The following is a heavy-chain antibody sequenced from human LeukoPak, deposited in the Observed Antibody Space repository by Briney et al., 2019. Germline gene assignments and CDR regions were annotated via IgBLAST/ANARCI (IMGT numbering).Heavy chain of an antibody. J-gene: IGHJ4*02. Sequence: GGSLRLSCAASGFTFSSYAMSWVRQAPGKGLEWVSGISGSGDNTYYADSVKGRFTISRDNSKNTLYVQVNSLGTEDTAACYCAKGSYYDSSGSFYFDYWGQGTLVTVSS. CDR2: ISGSGDNT. D-gene: IGHD3-22*01. CDR1: GFTFSSYA. V-gene: IGHV3-23*01. CDR3: AKGSYYDSSGSFYFDY.